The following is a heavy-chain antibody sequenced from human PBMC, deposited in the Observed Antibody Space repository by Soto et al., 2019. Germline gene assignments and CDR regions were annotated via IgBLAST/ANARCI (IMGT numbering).Heavy chain of an antibody. CDR3: ARYRYYFDASGNYRTHAFDI. J-gene: IGHJ3*02. Sequence: SETLSLTCVVSHYPIRSDYYWALIRQPPGKGLEWIGSIYHGGSAYYNPSLNSRVTILVDTSNKQASLRVTSVTDADTAVYYCARYRYYFDASGNYRTHAFDIWGPGTLVT. V-gene: IGHV4-38-2*01. CDR1: HYPIRSDYY. CDR2: IYHGGSA. D-gene: IGHD3-22*01.